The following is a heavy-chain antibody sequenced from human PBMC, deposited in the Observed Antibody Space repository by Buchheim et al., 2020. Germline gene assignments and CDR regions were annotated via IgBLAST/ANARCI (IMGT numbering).Heavy chain of an antibody. Sequence: QVQLQQWGAGLLKPSETLSLTCAVYGGSFSGYYWSWIRQPPGKGLEWIGEINHSGSTNYNPSLKSRVTISVDTSKNQFSLKLSSVTAADTAVYYCARGVLRYYYDSSGYSAWFDPWGQGTL. CDR3: ARGVLRYYYDSSGYSAWFDP. J-gene: IGHJ5*02. D-gene: IGHD3-22*01. CDR2: INHSGST. V-gene: IGHV4-34*01. CDR1: GGSFSGYY.